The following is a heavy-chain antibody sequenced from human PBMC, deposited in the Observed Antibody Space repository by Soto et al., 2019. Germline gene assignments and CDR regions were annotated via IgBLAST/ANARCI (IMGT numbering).Heavy chain of an antibody. V-gene: IGHV2-5*01. D-gene: IGHD6-6*01. Sequence: QITLKESGPTLVKSTQTLTLTCTFSGFSLSSGGGAVGWIRQPRGKALEWLAIIYASGGTHYSPSLKTRLTITKDTSKIQVVLTMTNMDPVDTATYYCGHRRDVATRCWFDPWGQGILVTVSS. J-gene: IGHJ5*02. CDR2: IYASGGT. CDR3: GHRRDVATRCWFDP. CDR1: GFSLSSGGGA.